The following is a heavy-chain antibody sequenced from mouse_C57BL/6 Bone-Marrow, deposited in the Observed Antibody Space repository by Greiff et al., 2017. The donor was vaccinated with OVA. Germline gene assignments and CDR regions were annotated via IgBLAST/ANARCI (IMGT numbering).Heavy chain of an antibody. Sequence: EVKLVESGGGLVQSGRSLRLSCATSGFTFSDFYMEWVRQAPGKGLGWIAASRNKANDYTTEYSASVKGRFIVSRDTSQSILYLQMNALRAEDTAIYYCARDGDYDLYFDVWGTGTTVTVSS. D-gene: IGHD2-4*01. J-gene: IGHJ1*03. V-gene: IGHV7-1*01. CDR3: ARDGDYDLYFDV. CDR1: GFTFSDFY. CDR2: SRNKANDYTT.